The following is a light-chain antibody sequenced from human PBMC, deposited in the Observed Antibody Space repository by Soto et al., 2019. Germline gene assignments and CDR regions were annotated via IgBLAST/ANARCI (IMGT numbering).Light chain of an antibody. CDR3: QQYGSSPRT. J-gene: IGKJ1*01. CDR2: GAS. V-gene: IGKV3-15*01. CDR1: QSVSSN. Sequence: EIVMTQSPATLSVSPGERATLSCRASQSVSSNLAWYQQKPGQAPRLLIYGASTRATGIPARFSCSGSGTDFMLTITRMEPEDVAVYCCQQYGSSPRTFDQGTKVDIK.